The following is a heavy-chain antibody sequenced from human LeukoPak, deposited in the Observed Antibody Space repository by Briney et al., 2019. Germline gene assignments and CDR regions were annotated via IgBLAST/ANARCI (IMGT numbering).Heavy chain of an antibody. Sequence: KPSETLSLTCAVYGGSFSGYYWSWIRQPPGKGLEWIGEINHSGSTNYNPSLKSRVTISVDTSKNQFSLKLSSVTAADTAVYYCARGLRDYVWGSYRYRGAIVDYWGQGTLVTVSS. CDR2: INHSGST. CDR3: ARGLRDYVWGSYRYRGAIVDY. J-gene: IGHJ4*02. CDR1: GGSFSGYY. V-gene: IGHV4-34*01. D-gene: IGHD3-16*02.